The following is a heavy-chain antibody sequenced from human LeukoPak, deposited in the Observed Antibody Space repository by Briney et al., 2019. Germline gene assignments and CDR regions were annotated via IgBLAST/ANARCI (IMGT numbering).Heavy chain of an antibody. CDR3: ARGEAPLWFGEPMGAFDI. V-gene: IGHV3-53*01. D-gene: IGHD3-10*01. CDR1: GFTVSSNY. CDR2: IYSGGST. J-gene: IGHJ3*02. Sequence: GGSLRLSCAASGFTVSSNYMSWVRQAPGKGLEWVSVIYSGGSTYYADSVKGRFTISRDNSKNTLYLQMNSLRAEDTAVYYCARGEAPLWFGEPMGAFDIWGQGTMVTVSS.